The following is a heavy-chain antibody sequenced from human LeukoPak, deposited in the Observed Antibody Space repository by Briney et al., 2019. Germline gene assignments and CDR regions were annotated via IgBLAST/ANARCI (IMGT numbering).Heavy chain of an antibody. CDR3: ARMPVAGTDFDY. J-gene: IGHJ4*02. D-gene: IGHD6-19*01. V-gene: IGHV3-74*01. CDR2: INSDGTRT. CDR1: GFTFSSYW. Sequence: GGSLRLSCAASGFTFSSYWMHWVRQVPGKGLVWVSRINSDGTRTSYADSVRGRFTISRDNAKNTLYLLMNSLRAEDTAVYYCARMPVAGTDFDYWGQGTLVTVSS.